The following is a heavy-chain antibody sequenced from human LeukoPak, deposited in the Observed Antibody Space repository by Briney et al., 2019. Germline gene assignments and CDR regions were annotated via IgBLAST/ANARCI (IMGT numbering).Heavy chain of an antibody. CDR2: IYTSGST. Sequence: SETLSLTCTVSGGAFSSYYWSWIRQPAGKGLEWIGRIYTSGSTNYNPSLKSRVTMSVDTSKNQFSLKLSSVTAADTAVYYCARSPSSSWYSVYFQHWGQGTLVTVSS. V-gene: IGHV4-4*07. CDR3: ARSPSSSWYSVYFQH. D-gene: IGHD6-13*01. CDR1: GGAFSSYY. J-gene: IGHJ1*01.